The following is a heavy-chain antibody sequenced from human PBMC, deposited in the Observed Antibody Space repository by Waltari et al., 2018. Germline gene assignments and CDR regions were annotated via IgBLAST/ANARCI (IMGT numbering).Heavy chain of an antibody. J-gene: IGHJ4*02. CDR3: SRWPPPYASSCYYPYYFDY. V-gene: IGHV3-74*01. CDR2: INSDGSST. D-gene: IGHD3-22*01. CDR1: GFTFSSYW. Sequence: EVQLVESGGGLVQPGGSLRLSCAASGFTFSSYWMHWVRHAPGKGLVWVSRINSDGSSTSYADSVKGRFTISRDNAKNTLYLQRTRLRAEDPAVFYCSRWPPPYASSCYYPYYFDYWGQGTLVTVSS.